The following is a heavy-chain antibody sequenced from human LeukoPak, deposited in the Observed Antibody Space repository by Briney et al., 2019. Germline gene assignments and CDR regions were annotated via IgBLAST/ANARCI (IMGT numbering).Heavy chain of an antibody. Sequence: GGSLRLSCAASGFTFGSYWMSWVRQAPGKGLEWVANIKQDGSEKYYVDSVKGRFTISRDNAKNSLYLQMNSLRAEDTAVYYCAREGSTSSYYFDYWGQGTLVTVSS. CDR3: AREGSTSSYYFDY. V-gene: IGHV3-7*01. CDR1: GFTFGSYW. CDR2: IKQDGSEK. D-gene: IGHD6-6*01. J-gene: IGHJ4*02.